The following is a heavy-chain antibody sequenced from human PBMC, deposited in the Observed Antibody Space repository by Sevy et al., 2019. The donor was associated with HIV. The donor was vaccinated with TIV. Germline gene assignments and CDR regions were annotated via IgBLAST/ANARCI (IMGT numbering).Heavy chain of an antibody. J-gene: IGHJ4*02. V-gene: IGHV4-4*07. CDR2: IYTSGST. Sequence: SETLSLTCTVSDGSISSYYWSWIRQPAGKGLEWIGRIYTSGSTNYNPSLKSRVTMSVDTSKNQFSLKLSSVTAADTAVYYCARDNGHSGSLNYFDYWGQGTLVTVSS. CDR3: ARDNGHSGSLNYFDY. D-gene: IGHD1-26*01. CDR1: DGSISSYY.